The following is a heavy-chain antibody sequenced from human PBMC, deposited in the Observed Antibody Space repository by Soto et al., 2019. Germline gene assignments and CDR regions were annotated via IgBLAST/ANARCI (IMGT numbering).Heavy chain of an antibody. CDR2: IAPGGDP. Sequence: GGSLRLSCAASGFTFSDYDMPGVRQTTGEGLEWVSGIAPGGDPYYPASVKGRFTISRENAGNSFYLQMTILRAGDTAVYYCWIGAMDDGFDIWGQGTIVTVSS. CDR1: GFTFSDYD. D-gene: IGHD2-2*03. V-gene: IGHV3-13*05. CDR3: WIGAMDDGFDI. J-gene: IGHJ3*02.